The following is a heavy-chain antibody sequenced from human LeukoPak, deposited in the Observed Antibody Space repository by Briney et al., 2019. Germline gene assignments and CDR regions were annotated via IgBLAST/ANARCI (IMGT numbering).Heavy chain of an antibody. CDR1: GGSISSYY. CDR2: IYYSGST. D-gene: IGHD1-14*01. CDR3: ARCHGKGAFDI. V-gene: IGHV4-59*01. J-gene: IGHJ3*02. Sequence: KPSETLSLTCTVSGGSISSYYWSWIRQPPGKGLEWIGYIYYSGSTNYNPSLKSRVTISVDTSKNQFSLKLSSVTAAEPAVYYCARCHGKGAFDIWGQGTMVTVSS.